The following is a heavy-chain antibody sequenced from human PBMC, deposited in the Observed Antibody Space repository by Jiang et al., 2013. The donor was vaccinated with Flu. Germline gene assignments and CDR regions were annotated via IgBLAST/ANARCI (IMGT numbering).Heavy chain of an antibody. D-gene: IGHD2-21*02. CDR3: ARDFAYCGVDCQLEMSYALDV. CDR1: GFMFSTYA. Sequence: VQLLESGGGVVQPGRSLRLSCAASGFMFSTYAMHWVRQAPGKGLEWVAVIWHDGSKKYYVDSVKGRFTISRDNSNNRLYLQMSSLRAEDTAVYYCARDFAYCGVDCQLEMSYALDV. V-gene: IGHV3-33*01. J-gene: IGHJ6*01. CDR2: IWHDGSKK.